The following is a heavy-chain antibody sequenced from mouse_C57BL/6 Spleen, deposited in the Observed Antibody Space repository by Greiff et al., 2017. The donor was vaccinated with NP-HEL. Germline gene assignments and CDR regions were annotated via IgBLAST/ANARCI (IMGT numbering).Heavy chain of an antibody. CDR2: ISNGGGST. D-gene: IGHD2-1*01. Sequence: EVKVVESGGGLVQPGGSLKLSCAASGFTFSDYYMYWVRQTPEKRLEWVAYISNGGGSTYYPDTVKGRFTISRDNAKNTLYLQMSRLKSEDTAMYYCARQGYGNSWFAYWGQGTLVTVSA. V-gene: IGHV5-12*01. CDR3: ARQGYGNSWFAY. CDR1: GFTFSDYY. J-gene: IGHJ3*01.